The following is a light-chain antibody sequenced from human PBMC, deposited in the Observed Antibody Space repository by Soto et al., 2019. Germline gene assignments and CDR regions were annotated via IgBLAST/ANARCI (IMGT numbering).Light chain of an antibody. CDR3: SSYAGSNNYV. CDR2: AVN. J-gene: IGLJ1*01. Sequence: QSVLTQPPSASGSPGQSVTISCTGTSSDVGAYKYVSWYQQYPDKAPKLMIYAVNKRPSGVPDRFSGSKSGNTASLTVSGLQAEDEADYYCSSYAGSNNYVFGTGTKLTVL. V-gene: IGLV2-8*01. CDR1: SSDVGAYKY.